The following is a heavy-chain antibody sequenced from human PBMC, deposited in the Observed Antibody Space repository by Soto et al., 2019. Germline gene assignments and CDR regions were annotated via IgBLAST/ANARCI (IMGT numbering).Heavy chain of an antibody. CDR1: GFTFSNYA. V-gene: IGHV3-23*01. D-gene: IGHD3-10*01. J-gene: IGHJ4*02. CDR2: IDESGTNT. CDR3: AIESLGRRFDFDY. Sequence: VQMLESGGGLVQPGGSLRLSCAASGFTFSNYALSWVRQAPGKGLEWVSGIDESGTNTYYADSVKGRFTISRDNSRNKLYLETNSLRAGDTAVYQCAIESLGRRFDFDYWGQGTLVTVSS.